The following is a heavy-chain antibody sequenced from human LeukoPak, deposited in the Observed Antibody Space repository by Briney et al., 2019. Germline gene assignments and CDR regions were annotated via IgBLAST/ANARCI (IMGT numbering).Heavy chain of an antibody. J-gene: IGHJ4*02. Sequence: GESLKISCKGSGYSFTSYWIGWVRQMPGKGLEWMGIFYPGDSDTRYSPSFQGQVTISADKSISTAYLQWSSLKASDTAMYYCARINGYCSSTSCSLTFDYWGQGTLVTVSS. CDR3: ARINGYCSSTSCSLTFDY. V-gene: IGHV5-51*01. CDR2: FYPGDSDT. D-gene: IGHD2-2*01. CDR1: GYSFTSYW.